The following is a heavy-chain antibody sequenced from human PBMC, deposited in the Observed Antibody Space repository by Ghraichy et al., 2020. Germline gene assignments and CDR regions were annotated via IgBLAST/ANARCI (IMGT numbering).Heavy chain of an antibody. Sequence: GGSLRLSCAASGFTLSTYWMHWVRQAPGKGLVWVSCINNDGTSTSYADSVKGRFTISRDNAKNTLYLQINSLRAEDAAVYYCARDAYSYDIYYYYGMDVWGQGTTVTVSS. CDR2: INNDGTST. D-gene: IGHD5-18*01. CDR3: ARDAYSYDIYYYYGMDV. V-gene: IGHV3-74*01. J-gene: IGHJ6*02. CDR1: GFTLSTYW.